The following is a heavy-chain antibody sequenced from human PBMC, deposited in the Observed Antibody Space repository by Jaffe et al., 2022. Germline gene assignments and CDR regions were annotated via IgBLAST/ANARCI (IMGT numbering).Heavy chain of an antibody. D-gene: IGHD5-18*01. V-gene: IGHV1-2*02. J-gene: IGHJ4*02. CDR1: GYTFTGYY. CDR3: ARDHGTAMPEEYYFDY. CDR2: INPNSGGT. Sequence: QVQLVQSGAEVKKPGASVKVSCKASGYTFTGYYMHWVRQAPGQGLEWMGWINPNSGGTNYAQKFQGRVTMTRDTSISTAYMELSRLRSDDTAVYYCARDHGTAMPEEYYFDYWGQGTLVTVSS.